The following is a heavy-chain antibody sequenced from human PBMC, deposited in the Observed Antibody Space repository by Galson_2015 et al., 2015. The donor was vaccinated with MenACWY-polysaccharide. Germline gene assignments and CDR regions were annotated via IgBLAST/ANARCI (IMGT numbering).Heavy chain of an antibody. D-gene: IGHD5-18*01. Sequence: SVKVSCKASGYKFTSYDINWVRQATGQGLEWMGWMNPNSGNTGYAQKFQGRVTMTSNSAMTTAYMELSSLRYEDTAVYYCARVVRRKYSYSDYWGQGTLVSVSS. CDR2: MNPNSGNT. CDR1: GYKFTSYD. V-gene: IGHV1-8*01. CDR3: ARVVRRKYSYSDY. J-gene: IGHJ4*02.